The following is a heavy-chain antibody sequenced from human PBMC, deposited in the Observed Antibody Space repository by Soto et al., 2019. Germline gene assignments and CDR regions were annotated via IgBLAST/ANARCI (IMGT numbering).Heavy chain of an antibody. D-gene: IGHD2-2*01. CDR2: IDPSDSYT. J-gene: IGHJ5*02. CDR3: ARYIVVVPAAMDANWFDP. V-gene: IGHV5-10-1*01. Sequence: PGESLKISCKGSGYSFTSYWISWVRQMPGKGLEWMGRIDPSDSYTNYSPSFQGHVTISADKSISTAYLQWSSLKASDTAMYYCARYIVVVPAAMDANWFDPWGQGTLVTVSS. CDR1: GYSFTSYW.